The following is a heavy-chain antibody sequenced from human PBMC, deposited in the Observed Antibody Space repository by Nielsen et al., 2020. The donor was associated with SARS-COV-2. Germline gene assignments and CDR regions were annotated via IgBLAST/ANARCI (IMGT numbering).Heavy chain of an antibody. J-gene: IGHJ4*02. CDR2: IYSGDSST. Sequence: GESLKISCAASGFTFSSYAMSWVRQAPGKGLEWVSVIYSGDSSTYYADSVKGRFTISRDNSKNTLYLQMNSLRAEDTAVYYCAMGFLNWGQGTLVTVSS. CDR3: AMGFLN. CDR1: GFTFSSYA. D-gene: IGHD3-3*01. V-gene: IGHV3-23*03.